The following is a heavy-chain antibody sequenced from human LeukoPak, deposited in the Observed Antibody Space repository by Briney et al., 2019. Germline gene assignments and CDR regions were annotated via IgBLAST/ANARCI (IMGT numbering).Heavy chain of an antibody. D-gene: IGHD1-1*01. J-gene: IGHJ4*02. CDR1: GFTLSSYD. CDR2: IDIPGNT. CDR3: SYDTTGPEDF. V-gene: IGHV3-13*01. Sequence: PGGSLRLSCAASGFTLSSYDMHWVRQPTGKGLEWVSGIDIPGNTYYPDSVKGRFTMSRDYAKNTLYLHMSSLGVEDTGVYYCSYDTTGPEDFWGQGTLVTVSS.